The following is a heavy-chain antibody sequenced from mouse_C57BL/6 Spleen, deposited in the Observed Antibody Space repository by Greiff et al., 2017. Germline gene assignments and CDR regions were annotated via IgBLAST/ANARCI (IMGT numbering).Heavy chain of an antibody. V-gene: IGHV5-6*01. CDR3: ARHGEDYGNYEGWYFDV. CDR2: ISSGGSYT. D-gene: IGHD2-1*01. CDR1: GFTFSSYG. J-gene: IGHJ1*03. Sequence: ELQLQQSGGDLVKPGGSLKLSCAASGFTFSSYGMSWVRQTPDKRLEWVATISSGGSYTYYPDSVKGRFTISRDNAKNTLYLQMSSLKSEDTAMYYCARHGEDYGNYEGWYFDVWGTGTTVTVSS.